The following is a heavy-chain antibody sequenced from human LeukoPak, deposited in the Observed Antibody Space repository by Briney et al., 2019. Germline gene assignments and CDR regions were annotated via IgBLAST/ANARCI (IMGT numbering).Heavy chain of an antibody. CDR2: INPNSGGT. CDR3: ARDSWMYYDFWSGYLMIDY. CDR1: GYTFTGYY. Sequence: ASVKVSCKASGYTFTGYYMHWVRQAPGQGLEWMGWINPNSGGTNYAQKFQGRVTMTRDTSISTAYMELSRLRSDGTAVYYGARDSWMYYDFWSGYLMIDYWGQGTLVTVSS. D-gene: IGHD3-3*01. J-gene: IGHJ4*02. V-gene: IGHV1-2*02.